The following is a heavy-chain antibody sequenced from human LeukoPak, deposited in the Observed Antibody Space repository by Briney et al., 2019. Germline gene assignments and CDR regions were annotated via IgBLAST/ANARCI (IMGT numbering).Heavy chain of an antibody. CDR2: ISGRAGSP. J-gene: IGHJ3*01. D-gene: IGHD3-22*01. CDR1: GFTFSNYA. Sequence: GGSLRLSCAASGFTFSNYAMSWVRQAPGKGLVWVSAISGRAGSPYYADSVRGRFTISRDNSKNTLYLQMNSLRAEDTAVYYCAKGGRWYYYDSSHWGQGTMVTVSP. CDR3: AKGGRWYYYDSSH. V-gene: IGHV3-23*01.